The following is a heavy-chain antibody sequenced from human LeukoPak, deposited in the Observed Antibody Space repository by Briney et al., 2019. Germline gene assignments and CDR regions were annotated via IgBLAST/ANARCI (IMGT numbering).Heavy chain of an antibody. V-gene: IGHV3-7*01. J-gene: IGHJ4*02. Sequence: GGSLRLSCAASGFTFSSYWMSWVRQAPGKGLEWVANIKQDGSEKYYVDSVKGRFTISRDNSKNTLYLQMNSLRAEDTAVYYCASSPRYDILTGYYPIDYWGQGTLVTVSS. CDR3: ASSPRYDILTGYYPIDY. D-gene: IGHD3-9*01. CDR1: GFTFSSYW. CDR2: IKQDGSEK.